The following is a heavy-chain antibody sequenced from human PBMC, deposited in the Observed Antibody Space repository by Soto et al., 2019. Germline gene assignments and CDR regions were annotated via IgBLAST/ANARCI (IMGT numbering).Heavy chain of an antibody. CDR2: ISYDGSNK. J-gene: IGHJ4*02. V-gene: IGHV3-30*18. D-gene: IGHD6-19*01. CDR3: AKGHSSGWYSVGY. CDR1: GFTFSSYC. Sequence: GGSLRLSCAASGFTFSSYCMHWVRQAPGKGLEWVAVISYDGSNKYYADSVKGRFTISRDNSKNTLYLQMNSLRAEDTAVYYCAKGHSSGWYSVGYWGQGTLVTVSS.